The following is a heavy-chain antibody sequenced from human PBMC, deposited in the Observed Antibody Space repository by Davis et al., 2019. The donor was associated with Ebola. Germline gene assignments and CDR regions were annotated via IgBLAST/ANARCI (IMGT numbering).Heavy chain of an antibody. CDR3: VRDGAPYYDSSGYPCDV. CDR1: GFTFSSYW. J-gene: IGHJ6*02. Sequence: PGGSLRLSCAASGFTFSSYWMSWVRQAPGKGLEWVANIKQDGSEKYYVDSVKGRFTISRDNAKNSLYLQMNSLRAEDTAVYYCVRDGAPYYDSSGYPCDVWGQGTTVTVSS. V-gene: IGHV3-7*01. CDR2: IKQDGSEK. D-gene: IGHD3-22*01.